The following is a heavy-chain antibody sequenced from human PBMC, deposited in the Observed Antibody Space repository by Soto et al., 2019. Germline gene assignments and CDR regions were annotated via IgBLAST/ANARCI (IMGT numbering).Heavy chain of an antibody. V-gene: IGHV1-18*01. CDR3: ARGVGSGSYYNQYNWFDP. CDR1: GYTFTNYG. Sequence: QVQLVQSGGEVKKPGASVKVSCKASGYTFTNYGISWVRQAPGQGLEWMGWINVYNGNTKYAQKVQGRGTMTTDTSTNTAYMELRSLRSDDTAVYYCARGVGSGSYYNQYNWFDPWGQGTLVTVSS. CDR2: INVYNGNT. J-gene: IGHJ5*02. D-gene: IGHD3-10*01.